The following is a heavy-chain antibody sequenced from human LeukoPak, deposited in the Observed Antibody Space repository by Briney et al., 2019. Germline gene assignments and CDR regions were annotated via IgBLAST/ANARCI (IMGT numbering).Heavy chain of an antibody. J-gene: IGHJ4*02. Sequence: GGSLRLSCAASGFLFSDYWMDWVRQAPGKGLEWVANIKEDGSEKYYVDSVKGRFTISRDNAKNSLYLQMNNLRGEDTAVYYGSMRLDYWGRGTLVTVSS. CDR1: GFLFSDYW. CDR3: SMRLDY. CDR2: IKEDGSEK. V-gene: IGHV3-7*01.